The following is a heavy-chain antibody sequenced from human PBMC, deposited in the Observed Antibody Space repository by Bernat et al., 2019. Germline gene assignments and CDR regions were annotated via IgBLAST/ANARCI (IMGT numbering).Heavy chain of an antibody. CDR2: ISWDSSMI. Sequence: EVQLVESGGGLVQPGRSLRLSCAASGFTFDDYAMHWVRQAPGKGLEWVSGISWDSSMIGYADSVKGQFTISRDSARNSLYLQLNSLRAEDTALYYCAKGFGFGLGTFFDSWGQGTLVIVSS. D-gene: IGHD3-16*01. V-gene: IGHV3-9*01. CDR3: AKGFGFGLGTFFDS. CDR1: GFTFDDYA. J-gene: IGHJ4*02.